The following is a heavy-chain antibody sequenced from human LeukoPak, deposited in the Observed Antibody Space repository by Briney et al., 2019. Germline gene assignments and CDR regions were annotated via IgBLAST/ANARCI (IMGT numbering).Heavy chain of an antibody. D-gene: IGHD7-27*01. V-gene: IGHV4-59*01. J-gene: IGHJ4*02. CDR2: FSYSGTP. CDR1: GGSISNYY. Sequence: PSETLSLTCTVSGGSISNYYWTWIRQPPGKGLEWIGYFSYSGTPTYNHSLKSRVTTSVDTSKNQFSLKLSSVTAADTAVYYCASQNWGLSAPVNYWGQGTLVIVSS. CDR3: ASQNWGLSAPVNY.